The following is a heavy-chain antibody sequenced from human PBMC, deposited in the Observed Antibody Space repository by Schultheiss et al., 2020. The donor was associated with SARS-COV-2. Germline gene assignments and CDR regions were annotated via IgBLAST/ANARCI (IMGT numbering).Heavy chain of an antibody. CDR3: AKDFLPGYIGPPSGYYPVSYFDY. CDR2: ISYDGSNK. Sequence: GGSLRLSCAASGFTFSSYGMHWVRQAPGKGLEWVAVISYDGSNKYYADSVKGRFTISRDNSKNTLYLQMNSLRAEDTAVYYCAKDFLPGYIGPPSGYYPVSYFDYWGQGTLVTVSS. CDR1: GFTFSSYG. V-gene: IGHV3-30*18. J-gene: IGHJ4*02. D-gene: IGHD3-3*01.